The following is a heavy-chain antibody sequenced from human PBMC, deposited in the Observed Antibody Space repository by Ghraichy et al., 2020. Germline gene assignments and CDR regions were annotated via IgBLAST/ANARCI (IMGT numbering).Heavy chain of an antibody. V-gene: IGHV3-30-3*01. D-gene: IGHD3-9*01. J-gene: IGHJ6*03. CDR3: ATFLTNDHFYYYMDV. Sequence: GGSLRLSCAAPGLTFSTYAMHWVRQAPGKGLEWLAVISFDGSNKYYADSVKGRFTISRDNSRSTLYLQMDSLRPEDTAVYYCATFLTNDHFYYYMDVWGKGTTVTVSS. CDR1: GLTFSTYA. CDR2: ISFDGSNK.